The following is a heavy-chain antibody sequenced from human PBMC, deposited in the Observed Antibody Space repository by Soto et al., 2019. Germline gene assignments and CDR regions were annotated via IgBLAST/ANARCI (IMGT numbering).Heavy chain of an antibody. CDR2: ISAYNGNT. V-gene: IGHV1-18*01. J-gene: IGHJ6*04. D-gene: IGHD3-3*01. CDR3: ARLYDFHFYGMDV. CDR1: DSPFTGYG. Sequence: APVKVSCKASDSPFTGYGSSWLGQPPGQGLEGMGWISAYNGNTNYAQKRQGRVTMTTDTPTSTAYMGLRSLRSDDTAVYYCARLYDFHFYGMDVWGKGTTVTVSS.